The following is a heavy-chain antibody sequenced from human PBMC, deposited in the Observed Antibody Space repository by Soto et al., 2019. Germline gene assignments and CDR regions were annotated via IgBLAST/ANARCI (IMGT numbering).Heavy chain of an antibody. CDR3: ASGGYSYGTFDY. J-gene: IGHJ4*02. CDR2: IYYSGGT. D-gene: IGHD5-18*01. Sequence: SETLSLTCTVSGGSISSYYWSWIRQPPGKGLEWIGYIYYSGGTNYNPSLKSRVTISVDTSKNQFSLKLSSVTAADTAVYYCASGGYSYGTFDYWGQGTLVTVSS. V-gene: IGHV4-59*01. CDR1: GGSISSYY.